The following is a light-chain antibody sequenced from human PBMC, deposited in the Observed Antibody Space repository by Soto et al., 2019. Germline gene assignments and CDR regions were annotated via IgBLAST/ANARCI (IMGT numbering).Light chain of an antibody. V-gene: IGKV4-1*01. Sequence: DIVMTQSPDSLAVSLGERATINCKSSQSVLYSSNKKNSLAWYQHKPGQPPKLLIYWASARESGVPDRFSGSGSGTDFTLTISSLQAEDVAVYYCQQYYTTPFTFGPGTKVDIK. CDR1: QSVLYSSNKKNS. J-gene: IGKJ3*01. CDR3: QQYYTTPFT. CDR2: WAS.